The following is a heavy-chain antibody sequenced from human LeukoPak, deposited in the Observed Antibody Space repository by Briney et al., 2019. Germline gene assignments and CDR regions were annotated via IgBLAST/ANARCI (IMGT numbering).Heavy chain of an antibody. Sequence: GGSLRLSCAASGFTFSDYWIHWVRQAPGKGLVWVSLIHSDGGTTNYADSVKGRFTISRDSAKDTVYLQMSSLRVEDTAVYYCARDIYSIAEWGQRTLDTVSS. CDR1: GFTFSDYW. V-gene: IGHV3-74*01. CDR2: IHSDGGTT. J-gene: IGHJ4*02. D-gene: IGHD1-26*01. CDR3: ARDIYSIAE.